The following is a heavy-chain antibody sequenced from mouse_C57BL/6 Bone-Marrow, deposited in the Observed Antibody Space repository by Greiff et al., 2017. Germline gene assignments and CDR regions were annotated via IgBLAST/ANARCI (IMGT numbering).Heavy chain of an antibody. Sequence: QVQLQQPGAELVRPGTSVKLSCKASGYTFTSYWMHWVKQRPGQGLEWIGVIDPSDSYTNYNQKFKGKATLTVDTSSSTAYMQLSSLTSEDSAVYYCARPAVEDYLGQGTTLTVSS. CDR2: IDPSDSYT. V-gene: IGHV1-59*01. J-gene: IGHJ2*01. D-gene: IGHD1-1*01. CDR1: GYTFTSYW. CDR3: ARPAVEDY.